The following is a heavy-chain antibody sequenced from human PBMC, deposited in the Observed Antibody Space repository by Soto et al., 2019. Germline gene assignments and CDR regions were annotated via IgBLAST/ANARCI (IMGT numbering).Heavy chain of an antibody. CDR3: ARGIAGAGKNFDY. D-gene: IGHD6-19*01. J-gene: IGHJ4*02. Sequence: QVQLQESGPGLVKPSQTLSLTCTVSGGSISSGGYYWSWIRQHPGKGLEWIGYIYYSGSTYYNPSLKSRVTISVDTSRNQVSLKLSSVTAADTAVYYCARGIAGAGKNFDYWGQGTPVTDST. CDR1: GGSISSGGYY. V-gene: IGHV4-31*03. CDR2: IYYSGST.